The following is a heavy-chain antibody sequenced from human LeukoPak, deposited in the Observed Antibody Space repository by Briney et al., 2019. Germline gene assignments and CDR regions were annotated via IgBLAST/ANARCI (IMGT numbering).Heavy chain of an antibody. CDR2: IYYSGST. D-gene: IGHD3-16*01. Sequence: SETLSLTCTVSGGSISSYYWSWIRQSPGKGLEWIGYIYYSGSTNYNPSLKSRVTMSGDTSKNQFSLKLSSVTAADTAVYYCPSTVQRLTAIHYYSYMDLWGKGTTVTVSS. CDR1: GGSISSYY. CDR3: PSTVQRLTAIHYYSYMDL. J-gene: IGHJ6*03. V-gene: IGHV4-59*01.